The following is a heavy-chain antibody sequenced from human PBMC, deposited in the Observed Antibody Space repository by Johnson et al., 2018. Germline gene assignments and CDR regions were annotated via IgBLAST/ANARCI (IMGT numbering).Heavy chain of an antibody. J-gene: IGHJ3*02. CDR2: IYYSGST. D-gene: IGHD4/OR15-4a*01. V-gene: IGHV4-59*01. Sequence: QVQLQESGPGLVKPSETLSLTCTVSGGSISSYYWSWIRQPPGKGLEWIGYIYYSGSTNYNPSLTSRVTISVDTSKNQFSLKLGSVTAEDTAMYYCARRGAIGSDAFDIWGQGTVVTV. CDR1: GGSISSYY. CDR3: ARRGAIGSDAFDI.